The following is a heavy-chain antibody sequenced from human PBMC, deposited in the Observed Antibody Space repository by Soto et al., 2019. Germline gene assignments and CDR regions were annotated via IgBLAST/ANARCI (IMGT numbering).Heavy chain of an antibody. CDR1: GGSISSYY. Sequence: SSETLSLTCTVSGGSISSYYWSWIRQPPGKGLEWIGYIYYSGSTNYNPSLKSRVTISVDTSKNQFSLKLSSVTAADTAVYYCARVYCGGDCYLFAFDIWGQGTMVTVS. CDR2: IYYSGST. D-gene: IGHD2-21*02. J-gene: IGHJ3*02. CDR3: ARVYCGGDCYLFAFDI. V-gene: IGHV4-59*01.